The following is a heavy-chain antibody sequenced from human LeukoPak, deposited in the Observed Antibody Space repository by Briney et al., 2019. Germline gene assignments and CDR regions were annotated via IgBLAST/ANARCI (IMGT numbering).Heavy chain of an antibody. J-gene: IGHJ4*02. CDR1: GFTFSSYS. CDR2: ISTSSIYI. CDR3: AREEGGKLGIDYYFDY. D-gene: IGHD7-27*01. Sequence: GGSLRLSCAASGFTFSSYSMNWVRQAPGKGLEWVSSISTSSIYIYYTGSVKGRFTISRDNAKNSLYLQMNSLRAEDTAVYYCAREEGGKLGIDYYFDYWGQGTLVTVSS. V-gene: IGHV3-21*01.